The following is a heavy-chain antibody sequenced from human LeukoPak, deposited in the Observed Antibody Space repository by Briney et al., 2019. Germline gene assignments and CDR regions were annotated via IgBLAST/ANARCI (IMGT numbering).Heavy chain of an antibody. Sequence: SETLSLTCTVSGGSVSSGSYYWSWIRQPPGKGLEWFVYIYYSGSTHYNPSLKSRVTISVDTSKNQFSLKLSSVTAADRAVYYCARYIGYCSGGSCYRANYYYYYGMDVWGQGTTVTVSS. CDR3: ARYIGYCSGGSCYRANYYYYYGMDV. D-gene: IGHD2-15*01. CDR2: IYYSGST. CDR1: GGSVSSGSYY. V-gene: IGHV4-61*01. J-gene: IGHJ6*02.